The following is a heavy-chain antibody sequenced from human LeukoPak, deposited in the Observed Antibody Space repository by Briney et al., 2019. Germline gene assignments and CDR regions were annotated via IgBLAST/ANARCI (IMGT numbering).Heavy chain of an antibody. CDR2: INSNSGGT. V-gene: IGHV1-2*02. Sequence: EASVKVSCKASGYTFTGYYMHWVRQAPGQGLEWMGWINSNSGGTNYAQKFQGRVTMTRDMSISTAYMELSRLRSDDTAVYYWARGSCSGGSCYSRWFDPWGQGTLVTVSS. J-gene: IGHJ5*02. CDR3: ARGSCSGGSCYSRWFDP. D-gene: IGHD2-15*01. CDR1: GYTFTGYY.